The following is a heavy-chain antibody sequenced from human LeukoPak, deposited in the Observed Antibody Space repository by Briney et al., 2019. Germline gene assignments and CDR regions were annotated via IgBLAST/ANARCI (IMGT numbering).Heavy chain of an antibody. V-gene: IGHV4-39*07. J-gene: IGHJ3*02. CDR3: ARGFPRTPLYAPAFDI. CDR1: GGSISSSSYY. Sequence: SETLSLTCTVSGGSISSSSYYWGWIRQPPGKGLEWIGSIYYSGSTYYNPSLKSRVTISVDTSENQFSLKLSSVTAADTAVYYCARGFPRTPLYAPAFDIWGQGTMVTVSS. D-gene: IGHD2-8*01. CDR2: IYYSGST.